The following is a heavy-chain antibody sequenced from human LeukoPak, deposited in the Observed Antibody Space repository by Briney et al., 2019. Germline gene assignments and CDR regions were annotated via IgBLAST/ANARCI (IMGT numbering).Heavy chain of an antibody. CDR1: GGSISSHY. D-gene: IGHD6-19*01. V-gene: IGHV4-59*11. CDR2: IYYSGST. J-gene: IGHJ5*02. Sequence: SETLSLTCTVSGGSISSHYWSWIRQPPGKGLEWIGYIYYSGSTNYNPSLKSRVTISVDTSKNQFSLKLSSVTAADTAVYYCAREYSSGWYLWFDPWGRGTLVTVSS. CDR3: AREYSSGWYLWFDP.